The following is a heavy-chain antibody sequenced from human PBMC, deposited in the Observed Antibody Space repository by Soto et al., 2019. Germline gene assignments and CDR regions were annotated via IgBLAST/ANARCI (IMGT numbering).Heavy chain of an antibody. Sequence: PSETLSLTCSVSVGSISSNSHYWVWIRQPPGKGLEWIGSIYYNGDTYYNPSLKSRVTISVDTSKNQFSVKLNSVTAADTAVYYCARHQSIVVVTAARAFAIWGQGTMVTVS. D-gene: IGHD2-15*01. J-gene: IGHJ3*02. V-gene: IGHV4-39*01. CDR1: VGSISSNSHY. CDR3: ARHQSIVVVTAARAFAI. CDR2: IYYNGDT.